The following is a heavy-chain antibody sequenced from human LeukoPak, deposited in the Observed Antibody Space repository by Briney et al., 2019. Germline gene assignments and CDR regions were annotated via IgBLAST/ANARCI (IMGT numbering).Heavy chain of an antibody. V-gene: IGHV1-2*02. CDR1: GYSFSDYY. CDR2: INPNSGGT. CDR3: ARADRLHGGPYLIGP. Sequence: ASVKVSCKTSGYSFSDYYMHWVRQAPGQGLEWMGWINPNSGGTSSAQKFQGRVTMTRDTSITTVYMEVSWLTSDDAAIYYCARADRLHGGPYLIGPWGQGTLVTVSS. J-gene: IGHJ5*02. D-gene: IGHD2-21*01.